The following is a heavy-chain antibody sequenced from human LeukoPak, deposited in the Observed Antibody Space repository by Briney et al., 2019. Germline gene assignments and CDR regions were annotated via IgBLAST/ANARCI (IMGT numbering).Heavy chain of an antibody. CDR3: ARTYCSGGSCYSYPTAKYFDY. J-gene: IGHJ4*02. V-gene: IGHV1-8*03. Sequence: GASVKVSCKASGHTFTSYDINWVRQATGQRLEWMGWMNPNSGNTGYAQKFQGRVTITRNTSVSTAYMELSSLRSEDTAVYYCARTYCSGGSCYSYPTAKYFDYWGQGTLVTVSS. D-gene: IGHD2-15*01. CDR2: MNPNSGNT. CDR1: GHTFTSYD.